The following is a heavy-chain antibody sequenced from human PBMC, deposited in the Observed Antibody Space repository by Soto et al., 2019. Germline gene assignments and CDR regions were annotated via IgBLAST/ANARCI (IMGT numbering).Heavy chain of an antibody. D-gene: IGHD4-17*01. J-gene: IGHJ4*02. CDR2: IYFSGST. CDR1: GGSISTYY. Sequence: XATLSLPSTVPGGSISTYYWTWIRQPPGRGLEWIGYIYFSGSTNYEPSLKSRVTMSVDTSKNQFSLKLHSVTAADTAVYYCARGSEFGDYGERLFDLWGRGTLVTVSS. CDR3: ARGSEFGDYGERLFDL. V-gene: IGHV4-59*01.